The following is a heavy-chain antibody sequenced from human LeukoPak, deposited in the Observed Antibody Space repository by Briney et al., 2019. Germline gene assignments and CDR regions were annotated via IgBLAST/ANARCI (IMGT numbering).Heavy chain of an antibody. Sequence: SQTLSLTCTVSGASISISSYYWGWLRQPPGKGLEWIVGIYYSGSTYYKPSLKSRVTISVDTSKNQCAQKLSSLTAADTSVYYWARAPRGCSGSYYIRLPARGGYYMDVWGKGTTVTVSS. D-gene: IGHD3-10*02. CDR3: ARAPRGCSGSYYIRLPARGGYYMDV. V-gene: IGHV4-39*01. J-gene: IGHJ6*03. CDR2: IYYSGST. CDR1: GASISISSYY.